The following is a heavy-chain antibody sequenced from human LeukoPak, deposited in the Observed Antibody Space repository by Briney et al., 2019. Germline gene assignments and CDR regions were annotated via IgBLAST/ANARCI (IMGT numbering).Heavy chain of an antibody. CDR3: ARAHPIVDAFDI. CDR2: IRYDGSNK. Sequence: PGGSLRLSCAASGFTFSSYGMHWVRQAPGKGLEWVAFIRYDGSNKYYADSVKGRFTISRDNSKNTLYLQMNSLRAEDTAVYYCARAHPIVDAFDIWGQGTMVTVSS. V-gene: IGHV3-30*02. J-gene: IGHJ3*02. CDR1: GFTFSSYG. D-gene: IGHD1-26*01.